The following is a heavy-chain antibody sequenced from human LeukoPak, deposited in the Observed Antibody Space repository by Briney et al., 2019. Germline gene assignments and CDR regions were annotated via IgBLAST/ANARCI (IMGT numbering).Heavy chain of an antibody. CDR2: ISSSGSTI. J-gene: IGHJ4*02. D-gene: IGHD1-1*01. CDR3: ANLPYNWNEYFDDY. V-gene: IGHV3-11*04. Sequence: PGGSLRLSCAASGLTFSDYYMSWIRQAPGKGLEWVSYISSSGSTIYYADSVKGRFTVSRDNSKNTLYLQMDSLRAEDTAVYYCANLPYNWNEYFDDYWGQGTLVTVSS. CDR1: GLTFSDYY.